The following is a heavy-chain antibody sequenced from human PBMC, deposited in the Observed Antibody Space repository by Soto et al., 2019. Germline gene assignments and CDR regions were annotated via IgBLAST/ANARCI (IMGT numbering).Heavy chain of an antibody. Sequence: QVQLVQSGAEVKKPGASVKVSCKASGYTFTSYDINWVRQATGQGLEWMGWMNPNSGNTGYAQKFQGRVTMTRNTSISKAYMELSSLRSEDPAVYYCASDPTSLWEGGMDAWGQGTPVTVSS. D-gene: IGHD1-26*01. J-gene: IGHJ6*02. CDR1: GYTFTSYD. CDR3: ASDPTSLWEGGMDA. V-gene: IGHV1-8*01. CDR2: MNPNSGNT.